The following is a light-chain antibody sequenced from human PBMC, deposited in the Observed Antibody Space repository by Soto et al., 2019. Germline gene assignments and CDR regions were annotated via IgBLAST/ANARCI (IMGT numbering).Light chain of an antibody. J-gene: IGLJ1*01. CDR1: SSNIGAGYD. V-gene: IGLV1-40*01. Sequence: QSVLTQPPSASGAPGQRITISCTGSSSNIGAGYDVHWYRQLPGTAPKLLIFADTKRPSGVPDRFSGSKSGTSASLAITGLQAEDEAGYYCQSYDSSLSGLYVFGTGTKLTVL. CDR3: QSYDSSLSGLYV. CDR2: ADT.